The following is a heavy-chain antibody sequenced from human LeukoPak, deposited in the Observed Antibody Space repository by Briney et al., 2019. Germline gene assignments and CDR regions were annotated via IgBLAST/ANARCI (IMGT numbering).Heavy chain of an antibody. Sequence: GGSLRLSCTASGFTFSSYSMNWLRQAPGKGLEWVSYISSGSSGIYYPDSVKGRFTISRDNANNSLYLQMSSLRAEDTAVYFCARGVYGSGYYSFDYWGQGTLVTVSS. J-gene: IGHJ4*02. CDR2: ISSGSSGI. CDR3: ARGVYGSGYYSFDY. V-gene: IGHV3-48*01. CDR1: GFTFSSYS. D-gene: IGHD3-10*01.